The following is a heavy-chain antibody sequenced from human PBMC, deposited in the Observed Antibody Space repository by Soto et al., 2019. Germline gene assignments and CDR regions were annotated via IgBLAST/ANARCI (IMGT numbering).Heavy chain of an antibody. V-gene: IGHV3-23*01. CDR3: RGVARPGGTYYCYGMDV. CDR2: ISGSGGST. CDR1: GFTFSSYA. D-gene: IGHD2-15*01. J-gene: IGHJ6*02. Sequence: GGSLRLSCAASGFTFSSYAMSWVRQAPGKGLEWVSAISGSGGSTCYADSVKGRFTISRDNSKNTLYLQMNSLRAEDTAAYYCRGVARPGGTYYCYGMDVWGQGTTVTVSS.